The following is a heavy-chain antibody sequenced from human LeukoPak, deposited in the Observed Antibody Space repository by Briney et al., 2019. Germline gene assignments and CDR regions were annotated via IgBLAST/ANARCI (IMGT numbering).Heavy chain of an antibody. Sequence: ASVKVSCKASGYTFTSYGISWVRQAPGQELEWMGWISAYNGNTNYAQKLQGRVTMTTDTSTSTAYMELRSLRSDDTAVYYCARAGNYDFWSGYYTNWFDPWGQGTLVTVSS. CDR2: ISAYNGNT. J-gene: IGHJ5*02. D-gene: IGHD3-3*01. CDR1: GYTFTSYG. V-gene: IGHV1-18*01. CDR3: ARAGNYDFWSGYYTNWFDP.